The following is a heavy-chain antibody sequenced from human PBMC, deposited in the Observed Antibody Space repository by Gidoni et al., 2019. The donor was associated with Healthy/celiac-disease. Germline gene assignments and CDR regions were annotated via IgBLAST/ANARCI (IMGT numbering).Heavy chain of an antibody. Sequence: QVQLQESGPGLVKPSETLSLTCTVSGGSTSSYYWNWIRQPPGKGPEWLGYIHYSGNTNYNPPLKSRVTISVDTSKNQFSLKLSSVTPADTAVYYCARGRRGGDFGQGISRFDPWGQGTLVTVSS. V-gene: IGHV4-59*01. CDR1: GGSTSSYY. CDR2: IHYSGNT. CDR3: ARGRRGGDFGQGISRFDP. J-gene: IGHJ5*02. D-gene: IGHD4-17*01.